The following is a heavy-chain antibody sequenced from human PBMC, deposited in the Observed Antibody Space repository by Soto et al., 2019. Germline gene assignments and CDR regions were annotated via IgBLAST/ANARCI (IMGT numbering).Heavy chain of an antibody. V-gene: IGHV4-59*01. CDR1: GGSISSYY. CDR2: IYYSGST. J-gene: IGHJ4*02. CDR3: ARGDVVVPATDY. D-gene: IGHD2-2*01. Sequence: SETLSLTRTVSGGSISSYYWSWIRQPPGKGLEWIGYIYYSGSTNYNPSLKSRVTISVGTSKNQFSLKLSSVTAADTAVYYCARGDVVVPATDYWGQGTLVTVSS.